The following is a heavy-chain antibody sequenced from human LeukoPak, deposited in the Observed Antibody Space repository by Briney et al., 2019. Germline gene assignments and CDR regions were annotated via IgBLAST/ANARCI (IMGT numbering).Heavy chain of an antibody. CDR1: GFTFSSYG. D-gene: IGHD3-3*02. CDR2: ISYDGSNK. J-gene: IGHJ4*02. V-gene: IGHV3-30*18. Sequence: GGSLRLSCAASGFTFSSYGMHWVRQAPGKGLEWVAVISYDGSNKYYADSVKGRFTISRDNSKNTLYLQMNSLRAEDTAVYYCAKDIYGDSWGQGTLVTVSS. CDR3: AKDIYGDS.